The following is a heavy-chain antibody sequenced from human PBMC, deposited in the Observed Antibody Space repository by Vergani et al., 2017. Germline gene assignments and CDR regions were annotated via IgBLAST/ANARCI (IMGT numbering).Heavy chain of an antibody. D-gene: IGHD3-9*01. CDR1: GGTFSSYA. J-gene: IGHJ6*03. Sequence: QVQLVQSGAEVKKPGSSVKVSCKASGGTFSSYAISWVRQAPGQGLEWMGGIIPIFGTANYAQKFQGRVTITADESTSTAYMELSSLRSEDTAVYYCARGGPHYDMLTGYSTGDYYYYYMDVWGKGTTVTVSS. V-gene: IGHV1-69*12. CDR2: IIPIFGTA. CDR3: ARGGPHYDMLTGYSTGDYYYYYMDV.